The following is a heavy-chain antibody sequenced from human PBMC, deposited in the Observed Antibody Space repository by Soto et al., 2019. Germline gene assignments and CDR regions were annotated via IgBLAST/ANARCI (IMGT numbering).Heavy chain of an antibody. CDR2: INHSGST. D-gene: IGHD2-15*01. CDR3: ARGLRYCSGGSCASGFGY. V-gene: IGHV4-34*01. CDR1: GGSFSGYY. Sequence: SETLSLTYAVYGGSFSGYYWSWIRQPPGKGLEWIGEINHSGSTNYNPSLKSRVTISVDTSKNQFSLKLSSVTAADTAVYYCARGLRYCSGGSCASGFGYWGQGTLVTVSS. J-gene: IGHJ4*02.